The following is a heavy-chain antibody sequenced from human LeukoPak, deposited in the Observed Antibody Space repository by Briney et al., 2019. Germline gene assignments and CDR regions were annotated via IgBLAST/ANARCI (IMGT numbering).Heavy chain of an antibody. V-gene: IGHV1-2*02. CDR3: ARVRYYYDSSGYTDY. CDR1: GYTFTGYY. J-gene: IGHJ4*02. Sequence: ASVKVSCKGSGYTFTGYYMHWVRQAPGQGLEWMGWINPNSGGTNYAQKFQGRVTMTRDTSISTAYMELSRLRSDDTAVYYCARVRYYYDSSGYTDYWGQGTLVTVSS. D-gene: IGHD3-22*01. CDR2: INPNSGGT.